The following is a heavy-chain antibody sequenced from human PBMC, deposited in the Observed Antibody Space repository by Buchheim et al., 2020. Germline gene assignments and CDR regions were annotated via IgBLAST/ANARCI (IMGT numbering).Heavy chain of an antibody. V-gene: IGHV3-33*01. CDR3: ARDSSGGSSGYYYDLGRAPPDY. J-gene: IGHJ4*02. CDR1: GFTFSSYG. D-gene: IGHD3-22*01. Sequence: QVQLVESGGGVVQPGRSLRLSCAASGFTFSSYGMHWVRQAPGKGLEWVAVIWYDGSNKYYADSVKGRFTISRDNSKNTLYLQMNSLRAEDTAVYYCARDSSGGSSGYYYDLGRAPPDYWGQGTL. CDR2: IWYDGSNK.